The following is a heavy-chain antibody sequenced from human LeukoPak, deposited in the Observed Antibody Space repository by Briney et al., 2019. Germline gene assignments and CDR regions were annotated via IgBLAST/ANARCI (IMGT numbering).Heavy chain of an antibody. CDR3: ARGNRGMVRGVITNWFDP. V-gene: IGHV1-46*01. CDR2: INPSGGST. D-gene: IGHD3-10*01. Sequence: GASVKVSCKASGYTFTSYYMHWVRQAPGQGLEWMGIINPSGGSTSYAQKFQGRVTMTRDTSTSTVYMELSSLGSEDTAVYYCARGNRGMVRGVITNWFDPWGQGTLVTVSS. CDR1: GYTFTSYY. J-gene: IGHJ5*02.